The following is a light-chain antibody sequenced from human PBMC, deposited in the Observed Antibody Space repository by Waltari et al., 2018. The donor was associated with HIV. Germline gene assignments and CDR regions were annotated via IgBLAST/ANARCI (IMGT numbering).Light chain of an antibody. CDR3: QQHNTYPLT. V-gene: IGKV1-9*01. CDR2: GAS. CDR1: QAIRSY. J-gene: IGKJ3*01. Sequence: DILLTQSPLFVSASLGDRVTITCRASQAIRSYLAWYQQKPGRAPKLLIYGASSLKDGVPSRFSGSGSGTDFRLTISGLQAEDFATYYSQQHNTYPLTFGPGT.